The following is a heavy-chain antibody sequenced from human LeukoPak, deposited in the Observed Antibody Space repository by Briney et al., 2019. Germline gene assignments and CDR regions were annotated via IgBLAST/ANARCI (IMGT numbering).Heavy chain of an antibody. D-gene: IGHD1-1*01. CDR1: GGSISSSGYY. V-gene: IGHV4-39*07. CDR2: IYYSGST. Sequence: SETLSLTCTVSGGSISSSGYYWGWIRQPPGKGLEWIGSIYYSGSTYYNPSLKSRVTISVDTSKNQFSLKLSSVTAADTAVYYCARARTGTEDAFDIWGQGTMVTVSS. J-gene: IGHJ3*02. CDR3: ARARTGTEDAFDI.